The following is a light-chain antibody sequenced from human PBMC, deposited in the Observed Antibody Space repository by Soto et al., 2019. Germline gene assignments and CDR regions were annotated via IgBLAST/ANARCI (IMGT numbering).Light chain of an antibody. Sequence: QSVLTQPASVSGSRAQSITISRTGPSSDVGGYNYVSWYQQHPGKAPKLMIYDVSNRPSGVSNRFSGSKSGNTASLTISGPQAEDEADYYCSSYTSSTTLVFGTGTRSPS. V-gene: IGLV2-14*01. CDR3: SSYTSSTTLV. J-gene: IGLJ1*01. CDR1: SSDVGGYNY. CDR2: DVS.